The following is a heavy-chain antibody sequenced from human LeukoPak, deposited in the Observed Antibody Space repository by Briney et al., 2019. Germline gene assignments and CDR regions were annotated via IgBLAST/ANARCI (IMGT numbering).Heavy chain of an antibody. CDR3: ARENVVGTGCFDY. CDR1: GFTFSNYG. Sequence: GGSLRLSCAASGFTFSNYGINWVRQAPGKGVEWLSHITGSGDMTNYANSVKGRFTISRDNAKSSLFLQINSLRAEDTAVYYCARENVVGTGCFDYWGQGTLVTVSS. CDR2: ITGSGDMT. V-gene: IGHV3-48*01. D-gene: IGHD2-21*01. J-gene: IGHJ4*02.